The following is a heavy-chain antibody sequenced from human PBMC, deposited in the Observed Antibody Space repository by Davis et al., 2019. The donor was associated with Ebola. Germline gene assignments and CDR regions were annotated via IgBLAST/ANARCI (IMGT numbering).Heavy chain of an antibody. CDR3: AKDQGVYSSSSRYFQH. V-gene: IGHV3-30*02. D-gene: IGHD6-6*01. J-gene: IGHJ1*01. Sequence: GESLKISCAASGFTFINYAMHWVRQAPGKGLEWVAFIRYDGSNKYYADSVKGRFTISRDNSKNTLYLQMNSLRAEDTAVYYCAKDQGVYSSSSRYFQHWGQGTLVTVSS. CDR2: IRYDGSNK. CDR1: GFTFINYA.